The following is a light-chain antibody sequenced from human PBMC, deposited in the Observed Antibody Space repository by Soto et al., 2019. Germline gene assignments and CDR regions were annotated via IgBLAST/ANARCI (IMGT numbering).Light chain of an antibody. CDR2: EVS. V-gene: IGLV2-23*02. J-gene: IGLJ1*01. CDR3: CSYAGRTTPYV. Sequence: QSALTQPASLSGSPGQSITISCTGTSSDVGSYNLVSWYQHHPVKAPKLMIYEVSERPSGVSNRFSGSKSGNTASLTISGLQAEDEADYYCCSYAGRTTPYVFGTGTKV. CDR1: SSDVGSYNL.